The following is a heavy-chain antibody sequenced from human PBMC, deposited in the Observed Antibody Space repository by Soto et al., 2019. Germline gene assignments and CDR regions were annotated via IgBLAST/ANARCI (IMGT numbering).Heavy chain of an antibody. D-gene: IGHD3-9*01. CDR1: GFTFSNAW. CDR2: IKSKTDGGTT. V-gene: IGHV3-15*01. Sequence: GGSLRLSCAASGFTFSNAWMSWVRQAPGKGLEWVGRIKSKTDGGTTDYAAPVKGRFTISRDDSKNTLYLQMNSLKTEDTAVYYCTTDSKDILTGYYPAFDYWGQGTLVTVSS. J-gene: IGHJ4*02. CDR3: TTDSKDILTGYYPAFDY.